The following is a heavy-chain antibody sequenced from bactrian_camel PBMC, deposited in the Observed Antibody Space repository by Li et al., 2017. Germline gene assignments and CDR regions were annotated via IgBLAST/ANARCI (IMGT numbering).Heavy chain of an antibody. Sequence: HVQLVESGGGSVQSGGSPTLSCVASRYTSGSYCMGWFRRAPGKERDEVALLDSAMGTEYLDSVQGRFTISQDNARSTAYLQMNSLKTEDTAVYYCAADSYYIGFMIPGYYWGQGTQVTVS. D-gene: IGHD3*01. CDR2: LDSAMGT. CDR1: RYTSGSYC. V-gene: IGHV3S53*01. J-gene: IGHJ4*01. CDR3: AADSYYIGFMIPGYY.